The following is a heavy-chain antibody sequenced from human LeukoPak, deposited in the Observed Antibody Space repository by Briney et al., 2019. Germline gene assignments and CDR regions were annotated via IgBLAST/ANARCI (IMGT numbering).Heavy chain of an antibody. Sequence: GGSLKLSCAASGFTFSDYYMSWIRQAPGKGLEWVSYISSSGSTIYYADSVKGRFTISRDNAKNSLYLQMNSLGAEDTAVYYCAREGGDSSGDYYFDYWGQGTLVTVSS. V-gene: IGHV3-11*04. D-gene: IGHD3-22*01. J-gene: IGHJ4*02. CDR2: ISSSGSTI. CDR1: GFTFSDYY. CDR3: AREGGDSSGDYYFDY.